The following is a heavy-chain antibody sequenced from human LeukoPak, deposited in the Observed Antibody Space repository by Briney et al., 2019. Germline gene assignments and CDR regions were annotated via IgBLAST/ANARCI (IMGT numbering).Heavy chain of an antibody. Sequence: GGSLRLSCVASGFTVSSNYMNWVRQAPGKGLEWVSVIYGGGNIYYAGSVKGRFTISRDNSKNTLYLQMNSLRAEDTAVYYCARGAGYNYPYYFDYWGQGTLVTVSS. J-gene: IGHJ4*02. D-gene: IGHD5-24*01. CDR3: ARGAGYNYPYYFDY. CDR2: IYGGGNI. CDR1: GFTVSSNY. V-gene: IGHV3-53*01.